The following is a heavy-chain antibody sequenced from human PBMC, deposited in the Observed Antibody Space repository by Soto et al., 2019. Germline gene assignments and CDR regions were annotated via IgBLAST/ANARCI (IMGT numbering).Heavy chain of an antibody. CDR3: ARGGGVGVAGSAAFDM. CDR1: GYPVTAYY. CDR2: INPATGAA. Sequence: QLHLVQSGAVMKKPGASVTVSCSASGYPVTAYYMHWVRQAPGRGLEWMGGINPATGAAKYTQTFQGRVTMTRDTSTSTVFMELSVLTSEDTAVFYCARGGGVGVAGSAAFDMWGQGTLVTVSS. J-gene: IGHJ3*02. D-gene: IGHD3-3*01. V-gene: IGHV1-2*02.